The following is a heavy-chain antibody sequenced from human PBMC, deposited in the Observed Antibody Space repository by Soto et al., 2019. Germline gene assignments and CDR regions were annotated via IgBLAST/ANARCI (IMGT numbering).Heavy chain of an antibody. CDR3: ARVGRSSGWYAD. CDR2: IYYSGST. D-gene: IGHD6-19*01. CDR1: GGSISSSSYY. J-gene: IGHJ4*02. V-gene: IGHV4-39*01. Sequence: SETLSLTCTVSGGSISSSSYYWGWIRQPPGKGLEWIGSIYYSGSTYYNPSLKSRVTISVDTSKNQFSLKLSSVTAADTAVYYCARVGRSSGWYADWGQGTLVTVSS.